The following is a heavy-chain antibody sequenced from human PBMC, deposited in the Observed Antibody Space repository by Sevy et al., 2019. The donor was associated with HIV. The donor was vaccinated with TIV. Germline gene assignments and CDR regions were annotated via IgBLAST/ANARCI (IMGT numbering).Heavy chain of an antibody. CDR2: ISASGGST. J-gene: IGHJ4*02. CDR1: GIIFKSYV. CDR3: AGAGVGAKGFDY. D-gene: IGHD1-26*01. V-gene: IGHV3-23*01. Sequence: GGSLRLSCAASGIIFKSYVMSWVRQAPGKGLEWLSGISASGGSTYYADSVKGRFTISRDNFKSTLYLQINILRAEDTAVYYCAGAGVGAKGFDYWGQGTLVTVSS.